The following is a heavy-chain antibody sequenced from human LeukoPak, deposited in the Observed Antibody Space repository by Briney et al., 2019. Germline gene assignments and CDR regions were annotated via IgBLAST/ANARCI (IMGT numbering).Heavy chain of an antibody. CDR1: GFTFSSHG. CDR2: ISYDGSNT. J-gene: IGHJ4*02. CDR3: ARGCLSSTRTDYFGY. Sequence: PGRSLRLSCAASGFTFSSHGMHWVRQAPGKGLEWVAVISYDGSNTYYADSVKGRFTISRDNSKNTLYLQMNSLRAEDTAVYYCARGCLSSTRTDYFGYWGQGTLVTVSS. V-gene: IGHV3-30*03. D-gene: IGHD6-13*01.